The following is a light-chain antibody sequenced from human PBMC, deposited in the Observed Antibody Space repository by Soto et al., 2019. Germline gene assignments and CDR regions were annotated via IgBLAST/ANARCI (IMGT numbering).Light chain of an antibody. V-gene: IGLV2-14*01. CDR2: DVS. Sequence: QSALTQPASVSGSPGQSITISCTGTSSDIGHYNYVSWYQHHPGRAPKFLIYDVSNRPSGVSNRFSGSKSGNTASLTISALQAEDEADYYCSSYTSSTTPYVFGTGTQLTVL. CDR3: SSYTSSTTPYV. CDR1: SSDIGHYNY. J-gene: IGLJ1*01.